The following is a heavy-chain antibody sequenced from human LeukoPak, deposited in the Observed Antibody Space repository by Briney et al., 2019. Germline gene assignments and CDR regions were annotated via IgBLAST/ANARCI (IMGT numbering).Heavy chain of an antibody. V-gene: IGHV3-7*01. CDR2: IKQDGSEK. D-gene: IGHD1-26*01. J-gene: IGHJ4*02. CDR3: ARDKIVGATLLDY. Sequence: PGGSLRLSCAASGSTFSSYWMSWVRQAPGKGLEWVANIKQDGSEKYYVDSVKGRFTISRDNAKNSLYLQMNSLRAEDTAVYYCARDKIVGATLLDYWGQGTLVTVSS. CDR1: GSTFSSYW.